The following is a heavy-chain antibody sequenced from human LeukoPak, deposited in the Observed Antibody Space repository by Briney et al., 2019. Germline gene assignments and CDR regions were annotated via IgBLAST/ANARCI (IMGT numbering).Heavy chain of an antibody. J-gene: IGHJ4*02. CDR1: GFTFDDYA. CDR2: ISWDGGST. CDR3: AKAKNSGYDPPDY. D-gene: IGHD5-12*01. Sequence: SGGSLRLSCAASGFTFDDYAMHWVRQAPGKGLEWVPLISWDGGSTYYADSVKGRFTISRDNSKNSLYLQMNSLRAEDTALYYCAKAKNSGYDPPDYWGQGTLVTVSS. V-gene: IGHV3-43D*03.